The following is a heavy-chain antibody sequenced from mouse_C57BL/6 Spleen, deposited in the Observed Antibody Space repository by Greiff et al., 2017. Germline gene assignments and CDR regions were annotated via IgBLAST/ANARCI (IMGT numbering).Heavy chain of an antibody. CDR3: TGTTVVEGYFDY. CDR1: GYTFTDYE. Sequence: VQLQQSGAELVRPGASVTLSCKASGYTFTDYEMHWVKQTPVHGLEWIGAIDPETGGTAYNQKFKGKAILTADKSSSTAYMELRSLTSEDSAVYYCTGTTVVEGYFDYWGQGTTLTVSS. CDR2: IDPETGGT. D-gene: IGHD1-1*01. J-gene: IGHJ2*01. V-gene: IGHV1-15*01.